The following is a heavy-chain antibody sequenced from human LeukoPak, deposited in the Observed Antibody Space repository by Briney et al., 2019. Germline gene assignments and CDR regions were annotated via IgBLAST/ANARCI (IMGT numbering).Heavy chain of an antibody. CDR3: ARGRILRIAKYYMYV. CDR1: GGSISSYY. J-gene: IGHJ6*03. V-gene: IGHV4-59*01. Sequence: SETLSLTCTVSGGSISSYYWSWIRQAPGKGLEWVGYIYYSGSTNYNPSLKSRVTISVDTSKNQVSLKLSSVTAADTAVYYCARGRILRIAKYYMYVWGKGGTVTISS. CDR2: IYYSGST. D-gene: IGHD2-15*01.